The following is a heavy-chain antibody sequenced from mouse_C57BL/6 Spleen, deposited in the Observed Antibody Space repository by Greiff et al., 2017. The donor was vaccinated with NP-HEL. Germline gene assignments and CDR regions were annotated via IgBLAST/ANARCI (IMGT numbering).Heavy chain of an antibody. CDR3: VREFITTVPYYFDY. CDR1: GFTFNTYA. J-gene: IGHJ2*01. CDR2: IRSKSSNYAT. D-gene: IGHD1-1*01. V-gene: IGHV10-3*01. Sequence: EVQVVESGGGLVQPKGSLKLSCAASGFTFNTYAMHWVRQAPGKGLEWVARIRSKSSNYATYYADSVKDRFTISRDDSQSMLYLQMNNLKTEDTAMYYCVREFITTVPYYFDYWGQGTTLTVSS.